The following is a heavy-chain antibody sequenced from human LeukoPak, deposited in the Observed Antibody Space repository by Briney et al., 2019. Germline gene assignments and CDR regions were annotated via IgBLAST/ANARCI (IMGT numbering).Heavy chain of an antibody. CDR2: INPNSGGT. V-gene: IGHV1-2*02. CDR3: ARDGTAAAGTPYYMDV. J-gene: IGHJ6*03. Sequence: ASVKVSCKASGYTFTGYYMHWVRQAPGQGLEWMGWINPNSGGTNYAQKFQGRVTMTRDTSISTAYMELSRLRSDDTAVYYCARDGTAAAGTPYYMDVWGKGTTVTVSS. CDR1: GYTFTGYY. D-gene: IGHD6-13*01.